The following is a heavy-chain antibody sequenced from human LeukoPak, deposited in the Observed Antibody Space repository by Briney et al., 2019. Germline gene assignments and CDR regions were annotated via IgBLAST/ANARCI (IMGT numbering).Heavy chain of an antibody. V-gene: IGHV3-72*01. CDR3: ARDLGYYDWYFDL. D-gene: IGHD3-22*01. J-gene: IGHJ2*01. CDR2: TRNKANSYTT. CDR1: GFTFSDHY. Sequence: GGSLRLSCAASGFTFSDHYMDWVRQAPGKGLEWVCRTRNKANSYTTEYAASVKGRFTISRDDSKNSLYLQMNSLKTEDTAVYYCARDLGYYDWYFDLWGRGTLVTVSS.